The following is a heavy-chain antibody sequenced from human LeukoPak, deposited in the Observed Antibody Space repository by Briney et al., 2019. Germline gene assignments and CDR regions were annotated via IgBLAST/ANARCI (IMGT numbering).Heavy chain of an antibody. J-gene: IGHJ6*03. CDR3: VRLAALRGFYYYMDV. D-gene: IGHD6-25*01. CDR1: GGSISSYY. Sequence: SETLSLTCTVSGGSISSYYWSWIRQPAGKGLEWIGEINHSGSTYYSPSLESRVTISVDTSKNLFSLKLSSLSAADTAVYYCVRLAALRGFYYYMDVWGKGTAVTVSS. CDR2: INHSGST. V-gene: IGHV4-59*08.